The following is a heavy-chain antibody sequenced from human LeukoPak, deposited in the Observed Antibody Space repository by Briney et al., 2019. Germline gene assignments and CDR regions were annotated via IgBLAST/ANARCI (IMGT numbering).Heavy chain of an antibody. CDR2: ISAYNGNT. CDR3: ARSRYCSSTSCHPFDY. CDR1: GYTFTSYG. J-gene: IGHJ4*02. V-gene: IGHV1-18*01. Sequence: ASVKVPCKASGYTFTSYGISWVRQAPGQGLEWMGWISAYNGNTNYAQKLQGRVTMTTDTSTSKAYMELRSLRSDDTAVYYCARSRYCSSTSCHPFDYWGQGTLVTVSS. D-gene: IGHD2-2*01.